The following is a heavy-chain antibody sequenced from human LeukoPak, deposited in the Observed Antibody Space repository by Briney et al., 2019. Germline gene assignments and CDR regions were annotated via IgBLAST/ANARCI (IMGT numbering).Heavy chain of an antibody. CDR3: ARGPSIAARYDAFDI. CDR2: SSSSGSSI. J-gene: IGHJ3*02. Sequence: PGGSLRLSCAASGLTFSSYEMNWVRQAPGKGLEWVSYSSSSGSSIYYADSVKGRFTISRDNAKNSLYLQVISLRAEDTAVYYCARGPSIAARYDAFDIWGQGTMVTVSS. D-gene: IGHD6-6*01. V-gene: IGHV3-48*03. CDR1: GLTFSSYE.